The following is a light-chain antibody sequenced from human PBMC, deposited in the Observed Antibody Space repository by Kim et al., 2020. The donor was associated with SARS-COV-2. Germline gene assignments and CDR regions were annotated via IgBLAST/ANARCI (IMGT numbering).Light chain of an antibody. Sequence: SPGEGATLSCRASESVSSNLAWYQQKPGQAPRLLIYGASTGATGVPARFSGSGSGTEFTLTISSLQSEDFAVYYCQQYDNWPPITFGQGTRLEIK. V-gene: IGKV3-15*01. CDR3: QQYDNWPPIT. CDR2: GAS. J-gene: IGKJ5*01. CDR1: ESVSSN.